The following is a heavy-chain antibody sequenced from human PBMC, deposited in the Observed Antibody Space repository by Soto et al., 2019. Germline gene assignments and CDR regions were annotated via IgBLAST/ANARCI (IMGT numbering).Heavy chain of an antibody. CDR2: IWDDGRRK. CDR1: GFPFSLYG. Sequence: GGSLRLSCAGSGFPFSLYGMHWVRQAPGKGLEWVAAIWDDGRRKDYADSVKDRLFISRDNSKNTLYLQLDSLRPEDTAVYYCATWKGYLNSHYWGQGTLVTLFS. V-gene: IGHV3-33*01. CDR3: ATWKGYLNSHY. D-gene: IGHD1-1*01. J-gene: IGHJ4*02.